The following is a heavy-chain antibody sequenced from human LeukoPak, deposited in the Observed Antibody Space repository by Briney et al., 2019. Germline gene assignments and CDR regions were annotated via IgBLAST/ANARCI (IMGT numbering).Heavy chain of an antibody. CDR1: GFTFSSYA. D-gene: IGHD1-26*01. J-gene: IGHJ4*02. Sequence: GGSLRLSCAASGFTFSSYAMSWARQAPGKGLEWVSAISGSGGSTYYADSVKGRFTISRDNSKNTLYLQMNSLRAEDTAVYYCAKGSSYPYRYSLDLSYWGQGTLVTVSS. V-gene: IGHV3-23*01. CDR2: ISGSGGST. CDR3: AKGSSYPYRYSLDLSY.